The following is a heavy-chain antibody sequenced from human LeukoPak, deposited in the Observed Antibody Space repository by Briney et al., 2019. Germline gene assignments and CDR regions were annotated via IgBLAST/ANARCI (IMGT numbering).Heavy chain of an antibody. CDR2: INPNSGGT. Sequence: ASVKVPCKASGYTFTGYYMHWVRQAPGQGLEWMGWINPNSGGTNYAQKFQGRVTMTRDTSISTAYMELRSLRSDDTAVYYCARYYGDFDYYYMDVWGKGTTVTVSS. D-gene: IGHD4-17*01. CDR1: GYTFTGYY. CDR3: ARYYGDFDYYYMDV. J-gene: IGHJ6*03. V-gene: IGHV1-2*02.